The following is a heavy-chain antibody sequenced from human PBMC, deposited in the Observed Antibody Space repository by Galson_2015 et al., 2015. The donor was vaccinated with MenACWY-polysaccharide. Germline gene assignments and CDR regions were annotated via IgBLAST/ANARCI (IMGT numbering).Heavy chain of an antibody. CDR3: AREGSRIVFHAFDV. CDR2: IQYDGSQK. D-gene: IGHD3-10*02. Sequence: SLRLSCAASGLTFRGSGMHWVRQAPGKGLEWVAVIQYDGSQKQYIDSVKGRFTISRDNSKNTLYLEMNSLRAKDTALYYCAREGSRIVFHAFDVWGQGTMVTVSS. CDR1: GLTFRGSG. J-gene: IGHJ3*01. V-gene: IGHV3-33*01.